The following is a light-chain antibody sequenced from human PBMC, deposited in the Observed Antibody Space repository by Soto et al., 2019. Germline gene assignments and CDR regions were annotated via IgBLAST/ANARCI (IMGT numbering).Light chain of an antibody. J-gene: IGLJ1*01. CDR2: DVS. Sequence: QSALTQPRSVSGSPGQSVTISCTGTSSDVGGYNYVSWYQQHPGKAPKVMIYDVSKRPSGVPDRFSGSKSGNTASLTISGLQAEDEADYYCGSYAGRYSLYVFGTGTKLTVL. V-gene: IGLV2-11*01. CDR1: SSDVGGYNY. CDR3: GSYAGRYSLYV.